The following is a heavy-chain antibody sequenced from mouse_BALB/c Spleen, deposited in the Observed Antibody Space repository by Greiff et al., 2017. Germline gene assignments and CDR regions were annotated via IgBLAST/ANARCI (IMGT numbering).Heavy chain of an antibody. J-gene: IGHJ2*01. CDR2: IRNKANGYTT. V-gene: IGHV7-3*02. Sequence: EVKLVESGGGLVQPGGSLRLSCATSGFTFTDYYMSWVRQPPGKALEWLGFIRNKANGYTTEYSASVKGRFTISRDNSQSILYLQMNTLRAEDSATYYCARVPFYFDYWGQGTTLTVSS. CDR1: GFTFTDYY. CDR3: ARVPFYFDY.